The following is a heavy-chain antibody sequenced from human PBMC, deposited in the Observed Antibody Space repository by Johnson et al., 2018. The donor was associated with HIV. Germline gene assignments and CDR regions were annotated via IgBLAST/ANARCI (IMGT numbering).Heavy chain of an antibody. V-gene: IGHV3-11*04. Sequence: QVQLVEYGGGLVKPGGSLRLSCAASGFTFSDYYMSWIRQAPGKGLERVSYISSSGSTIYYADAVKGRFTISSDNAKNSLYLQMNSLRAEDTAVYYCAREYGMGGGNSFVSDAFDIWGQGTMVTVSS. CDR2: ISSSGSTI. D-gene: IGHD4-23*01. CDR1: GFTFSDYY. J-gene: IGHJ3*02. CDR3: AREYGMGGGNSFVSDAFDI.